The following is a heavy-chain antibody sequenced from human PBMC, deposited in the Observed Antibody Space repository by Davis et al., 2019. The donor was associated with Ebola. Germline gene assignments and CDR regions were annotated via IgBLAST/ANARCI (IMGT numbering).Heavy chain of an antibody. CDR2: INPSGGST. V-gene: IGHV1-46*01. CDR1: GFSFSNHA. CDR3: ARGGTYYDFWSGYPADNWFDP. J-gene: IGHJ5*02. D-gene: IGHD3-3*01. Sequence: GESLKISCAASGFSFSNHAMHWVRQAPGQGLEWMGIINPSGGSTSYAQKLQGRVTMTTDTSTSTAYMELRSLRSDDTAVYYCARGGTYYDFWSGYPADNWFDPWGQGTLVTVSS.